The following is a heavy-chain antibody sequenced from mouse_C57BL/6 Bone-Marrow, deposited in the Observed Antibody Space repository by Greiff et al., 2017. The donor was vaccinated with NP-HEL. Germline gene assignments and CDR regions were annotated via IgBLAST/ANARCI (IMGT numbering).Heavy chain of an antibody. D-gene: IGHD1-1*01. V-gene: IGHV1-47*01. CDR1: GYTFTTYP. CDR2: FHPYNDDT. J-gene: IGHJ3*01. CDR3: ARTGYYGSSSFAY. Sequence: QVQLKESGAELVKPGASVKMSCKASGYTFTTYPIEWMKQNHGKSLEWIGNFHPYNDDTKYNEKFKGKATLTVEKSSSTVYLELSRLTSDDSAVYYCARTGYYGSSSFAYWGQGTLVTVSA.